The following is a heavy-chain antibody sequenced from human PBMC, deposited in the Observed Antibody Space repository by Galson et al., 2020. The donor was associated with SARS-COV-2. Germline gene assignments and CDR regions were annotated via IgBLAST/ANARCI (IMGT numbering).Heavy chain of an antibody. D-gene: IGHD4-17*01. CDR1: GFTFSSYG. Sequence: GESLKISCAASGFTFSSYGMNWVRQAPGKGLEWVSSVTSSSSYIYYADSVKGRFTISRDNAKNSLYLQMNSLRAEDTAVYYCARDPRYGDYSDPGTWFDPWGQGTLVTVSS. V-gene: IGHV3-21*01. J-gene: IGHJ5*02. CDR3: ARDPRYGDYSDPGTWFDP. CDR2: VTSSSSYI.